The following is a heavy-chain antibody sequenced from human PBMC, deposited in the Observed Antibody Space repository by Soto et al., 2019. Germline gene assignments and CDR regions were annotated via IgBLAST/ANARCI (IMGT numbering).Heavy chain of an antibody. J-gene: IGHJ5*02. D-gene: IGHD2-2*02. CDR2: VYQSGST. CDR3: ARGYIDTINWFDP. V-gene: IGHV4-30-2*01. Sequence: SETLSLTCAVSCGSISGGGYSWTWIRQPPGKGLEWIGCVYQSGSTYYNPSLKSRVTISSDRPYNQFSLKLSSVTAADTAVYYCARGYIDTINWFDPWGQGTLVTVSS. CDR1: CGSISGGGYS.